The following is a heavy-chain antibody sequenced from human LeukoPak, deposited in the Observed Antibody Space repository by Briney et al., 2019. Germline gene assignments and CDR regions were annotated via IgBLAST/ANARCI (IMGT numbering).Heavy chain of an antibody. CDR1: GGSFSGYY. CDR2: IYYSGST. V-gene: IGHV4-59*08. J-gene: IGHJ4*02. D-gene: IGHD3-3*01. CDR3: ASTYYDFWSGYFY. Sequence: SETLSLTCAVYGGSFSGYYWSWIRQPPGKGLEWIGYIYYSGSTNYNPSLKSRVTISVDTSKNQFSLKLSSVTAADTAVYYCASTYYDFWSGYFYWGQGTLVTVSS.